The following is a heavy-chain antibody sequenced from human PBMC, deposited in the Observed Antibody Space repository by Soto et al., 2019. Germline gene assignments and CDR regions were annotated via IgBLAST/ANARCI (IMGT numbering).Heavy chain of an antibody. V-gene: IGHV3-33*01. CDR1: GFTFSSYG. CDR2: IWYDGSNK. CDR3: ARNNYYGSGSPVGY. D-gene: IGHD3-10*01. Sequence: QVQLVESGGGVDQPGRSLRLSCAASGFTFSSYGMHWVRQAPGKGLEWVAVIWYDGSNKYYADSVKGRFTISRDNSKNTLYLQMNSLRAEDTAVYYCARNNYYGSGSPVGYWGQGTLVTVSS. J-gene: IGHJ4*02.